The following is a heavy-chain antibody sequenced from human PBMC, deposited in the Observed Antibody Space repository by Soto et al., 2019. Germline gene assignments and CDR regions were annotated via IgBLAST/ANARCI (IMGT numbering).Heavy chain of an antibody. CDR3: AKGLEYYDFWSGYSYYYGMDV. Sequence: GGSLRLSXAASGFTFSSYGMHWVRQAPGKGLEWVAVISYDGSNKYYADSVKGRFTISRDNSKNTLYLQMNSLRAEDTAVYYCAKGLEYYDFWSGYSYYYGMDVWGQGTTVTVSS. D-gene: IGHD3-3*01. J-gene: IGHJ6*02. V-gene: IGHV3-30*18. CDR1: GFTFSSYG. CDR2: ISYDGSNK.